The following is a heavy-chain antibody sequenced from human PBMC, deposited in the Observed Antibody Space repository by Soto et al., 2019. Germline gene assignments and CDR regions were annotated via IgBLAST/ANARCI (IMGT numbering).Heavy chain of an antibody. CDR2: MSPSSGTT. CDR1: GYTFTSYD. D-gene: IGHD3-3*01. Sequence: ASVKVSCKASGYTFTSYDISWVRQATGQGLEWMGWMSPSSGTTGFVQKFQGRVTVTRDTSISTAYMEVTSLTSEDTAVYYCARTISGVATYYFDYWGQGTLVTVSS. V-gene: IGHV1-8*01. J-gene: IGHJ4*02. CDR3: ARTISGVATYYFDY.